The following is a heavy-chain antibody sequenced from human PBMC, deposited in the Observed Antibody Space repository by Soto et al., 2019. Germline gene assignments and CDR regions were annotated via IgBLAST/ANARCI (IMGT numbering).Heavy chain of an antibody. V-gene: IGHV3-23*01. J-gene: IGHJ3*02. CDR1: GFTFSSYA. D-gene: IGHD3-9*01. CDR3: AKVTRRGDDILTGYPVLDAFDI. Sequence: GGSLRLSCAASGFTFSSYAMSWVRQAPGKGLEWVSAISGSGGSTYYADSVKGRFTISRDNSKNTLYLQMNSLRAEDTAVYYCAKVTRRGDDILTGYPVLDAFDIWGQGTMVTVSS. CDR2: ISGSGGST.